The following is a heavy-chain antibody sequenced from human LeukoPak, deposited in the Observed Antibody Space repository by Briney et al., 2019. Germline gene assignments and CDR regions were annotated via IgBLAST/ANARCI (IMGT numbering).Heavy chain of an antibody. V-gene: IGHV3-21*01. CDR2: ISSSSSYI. Sequence: PGGSLRLSCAASGFTFSSYSMNWVRQAPGKGLEWVSSISSSSSYIYYAGSVKGRFTISRDNAKNSLYLQMNSLRAEDTAVYYCAKSSIWSSGVYYYYYMDVWGKGTTVTVSS. J-gene: IGHJ6*03. CDR3: AKSSIWSSGVYYYYYMDV. CDR1: GFTFSSYS. D-gene: IGHD6-13*01.